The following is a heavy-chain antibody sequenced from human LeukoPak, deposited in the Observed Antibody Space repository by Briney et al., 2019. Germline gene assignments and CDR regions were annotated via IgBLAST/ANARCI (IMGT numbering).Heavy chain of an antibody. V-gene: IGHV4-59*01. CDR3: ATLTGTTYPYYFDF. J-gene: IGHJ4*02. D-gene: IGHD1-20*01. CDR2: LYHSGSP. CDR1: GASIRHYY. Sequence: SETLSLTCTVSGASIRHYYWSWIRQPPGKGLEWIGNLYHSGSPNYNPSLKSRVTISIDTAKNQFSLRLRAVTAAPTGVYYCATLTGTTYPYYFDFWGQAPLVTVS.